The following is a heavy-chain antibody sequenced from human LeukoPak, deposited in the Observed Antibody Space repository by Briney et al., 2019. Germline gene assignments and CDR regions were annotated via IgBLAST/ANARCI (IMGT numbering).Heavy chain of an antibody. CDR3: AYSSSILNAVDI. CDR1: GYTFTSYY. V-gene: IGHV1-46*01. CDR2: INPSGGST. D-gene: IGHD6-6*01. J-gene: IGHJ3*02. Sequence: ASVKVSCKASGYTFTSYYMHWVRQAPGQGLEWMGIINPSGGSTSYAQKFQGRVTMTRDMSTSTVYMELSSLRSEDTAVYYCAYSSSILNAVDIWGQGTMDSLPS.